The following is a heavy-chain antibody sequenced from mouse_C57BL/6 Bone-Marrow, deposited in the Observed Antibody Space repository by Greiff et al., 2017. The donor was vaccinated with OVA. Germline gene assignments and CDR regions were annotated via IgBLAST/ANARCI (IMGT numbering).Heavy chain of an antibody. CDR1: GYAFSSSW. Sequence: QVQLQQSGPELVKPGASVKISCKASGYAFSSSWMNWVKQRPGKGLEWIGRIYPGDGDTNYNGKFKGKATLTADKSSSTAYMQLSSLTSEDSAVYFCALDSSGLYYFDYWGQGTTLTVSS. J-gene: IGHJ2*01. CDR2: IYPGDGDT. CDR3: ALDSSGLYYFDY. D-gene: IGHD3-2*02. V-gene: IGHV1-82*01.